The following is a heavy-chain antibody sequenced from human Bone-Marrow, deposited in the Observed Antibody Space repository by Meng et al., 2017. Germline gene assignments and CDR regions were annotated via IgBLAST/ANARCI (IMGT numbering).Heavy chain of an antibody. J-gene: IGHJ2*01. Sequence: SETLSLTCTVSGGSISGYYWSWIRQSPGKELEWIGSIHNSGSTNYNASLKSRVTISVDMSKNQFALNLSPVTAADTAVYHCARGGANWGSHWYFDLWGRGTGVTVSS. CDR3: ARGGANWGSHWYFDL. D-gene: IGHD7-27*01. CDR2: IHNSGST. V-gene: IGHV4-59*01. CDR1: GGSISGYY.